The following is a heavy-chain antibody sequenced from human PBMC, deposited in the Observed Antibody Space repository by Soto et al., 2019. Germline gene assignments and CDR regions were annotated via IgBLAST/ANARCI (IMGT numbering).Heavy chain of an antibody. Sequence: ASVKVSCEASGYTFTSYYMHWVRQAPGQGLEWMGIINPSGDSTSYAQKFQGRVTMTRDTSTSTVYMELSSLRSEDTAVYYCASTPAYPPDYSNEYYYYYYYMDVWGKGTTVTVSS. D-gene: IGHD4-4*01. CDR2: INPSGDST. V-gene: IGHV1-46*03. CDR1: GYTFTSYY. J-gene: IGHJ6*03. CDR3: ASTPAYPPDYSNEYYYYYYYMDV.